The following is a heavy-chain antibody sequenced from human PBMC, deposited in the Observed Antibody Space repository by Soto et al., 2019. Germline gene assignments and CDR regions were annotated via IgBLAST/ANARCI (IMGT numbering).Heavy chain of an antibody. Sequence: GASVKVSCKASGYTFTSYGISWVRQAPGQGLEWMGWISAYNGNTNYAQKLQGRVTMTTDTSTSTAYMELRSLRSDDTAVYYCARGWGYYDILPPPADSDYPGQAPLVSLST. J-gene: IGHJ4*02. D-gene: IGHD3-9*01. V-gene: IGHV1-18*01. CDR3: ARGWGYYDILPPPADSDY. CDR2: ISAYNGNT. CDR1: GYTFTSYG.